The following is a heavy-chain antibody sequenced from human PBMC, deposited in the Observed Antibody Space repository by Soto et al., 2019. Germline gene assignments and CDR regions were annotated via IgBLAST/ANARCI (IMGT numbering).Heavy chain of an antibody. CDR1: GFTFSSYG. J-gene: IGHJ4*02. Sequence: PGGSLRLSCAASGFTFSSYGMHWVRQAPGKGLEWVAVISYDGSNKYYAESVKGRFTISRDNSKNTLYLQMNSLRAEDTAVYYCAKDFYDILTGYRDNFDYWGQGTLVTVSS. CDR2: ISYDGSNK. CDR3: AKDFYDILTGYRDNFDY. V-gene: IGHV3-30*18. D-gene: IGHD3-9*01.